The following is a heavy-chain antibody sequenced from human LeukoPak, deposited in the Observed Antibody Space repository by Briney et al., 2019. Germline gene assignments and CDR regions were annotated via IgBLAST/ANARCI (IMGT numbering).Heavy chain of an antibody. V-gene: IGHV3-23*01. D-gene: IGHD2-15*01. CDR2: ISGSGGTT. CDR1: GFTFSTYA. J-gene: IGHJ4*02. CDR3: AKGGGYCDSNRCYGLNS. Sequence: PGGSLRLSCAASGFTFSTYAMSWVRQAPGKGLEWVSAISGSGGTTDYADSVKGRFTISRDNSKNTLYLQMNSLRAEDTAVYHCAKGGGYCDSNRCYGLNSWGQGTLVTVSS.